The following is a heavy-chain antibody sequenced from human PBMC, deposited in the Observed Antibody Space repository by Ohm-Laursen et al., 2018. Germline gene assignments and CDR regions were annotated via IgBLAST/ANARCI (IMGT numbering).Heavy chain of an antibody. D-gene: IGHD6-19*01. V-gene: IGHV4-34*01. CDR3: ARGFSGWWGRIDY. J-gene: IGHJ4*02. CDR2: INHSGST. Sequence: SETLSLTCAVYGGSFSGYYWSWIRQPPGKGLEWIGEINHSGSTSYNPSLKSRVTISVDTSKNQFSLELSSVTAADTAVYYCARGFSGWWGRIDYWGQGILVTVSS. CDR1: GGSFSGYY.